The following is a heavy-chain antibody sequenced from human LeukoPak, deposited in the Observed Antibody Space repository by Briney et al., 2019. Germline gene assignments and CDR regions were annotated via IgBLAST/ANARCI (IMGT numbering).Heavy chain of an antibody. CDR2: IYYSGST. Sequence: SETLSLTCTVSGASISSYYWSWIRQPPGKGLEWIGYIYYSGSTNYNPSLKSRVTISVDTSKNQFSLKLSSVTAADTAVYYCARQPYYYDSSGYPGWFDPWGQGTLVTVSS. D-gene: IGHD3-22*01. V-gene: IGHV4-59*01. J-gene: IGHJ5*02. CDR3: ARQPYYYDSSGYPGWFDP. CDR1: GASISSYY.